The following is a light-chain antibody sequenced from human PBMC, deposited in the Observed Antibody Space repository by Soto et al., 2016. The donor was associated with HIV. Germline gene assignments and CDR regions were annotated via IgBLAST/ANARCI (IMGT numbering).Light chain of an antibody. CDR3: QQYYSYPPIT. Sequence: AIRMTQSPSSLSASTGDRVTILTCRASQGISSYLAWYQQKPGKAPKLLIYAASTLQSGVPSRFSGSGSGTDFTLTISCLQSEDFATYYCQQYYSYPPITFGQGTRLEIK. J-gene: IGKJ5*01. V-gene: IGKV1-8*01. CDR2: AAS. CDR1: QGISSY.